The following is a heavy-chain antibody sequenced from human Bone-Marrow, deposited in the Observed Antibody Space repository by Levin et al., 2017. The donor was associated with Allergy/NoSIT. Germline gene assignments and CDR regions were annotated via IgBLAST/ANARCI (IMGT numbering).Heavy chain of an antibody. CDR3: ARGHIAVAWSPGNWFDP. CDR1: GDSVDTNTYY. CDR2: VHNTGNA. J-gene: IGHJ5*02. V-gene: IGHV4-39*07. Sequence: SQTLSLTCTVSGDSVDTNTYYWAWIRQSPGKGLEWIGSVHNTGNAFYNPSLKSRVTISLDRSKNQFSLQLNSVTAADTALYHCARGHIAVAWSPGNWFDPWGQGTLVTVSS. D-gene: IGHD6-19*01.